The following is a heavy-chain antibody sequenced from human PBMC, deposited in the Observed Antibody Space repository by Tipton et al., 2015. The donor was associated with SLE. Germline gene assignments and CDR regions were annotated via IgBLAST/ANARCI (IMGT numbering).Heavy chain of an antibody. J-gene: IGHJ4*02. CDR1: GASISSSNYY. CDR3: ARSTGNPLPFDL. D-gene: IGHD5/OR15-5a*01. V-gene: IGHV4-39*07. CDR2: IYNSGYT. Sequence: LRLSCTVPGASISSSNYYWGWIRQPPGRGLGWIGTIYNSGYTFYNPSLKSRVTISVDSSKNQFSLKLNSVTAADTAVYYCARSTGNPLPFDLWGQGTLVSVSS.